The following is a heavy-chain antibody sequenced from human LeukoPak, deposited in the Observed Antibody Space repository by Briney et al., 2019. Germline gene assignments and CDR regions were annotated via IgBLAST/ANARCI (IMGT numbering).Heavy chain of an antibody. CDR2: IKPDGSER. Sequence: GGSLRLSCTASGFTFDDFAMHWVRQAPGKGLEWVANIKPDGSERNYVYSVKGRFTISRDNAKNSLYLQMNSLRAGDTAVYFCARGPYSYDSSGAFDIWGQGTMVTVSP. CDR3: ARGPYSYDSSGAFDI. J-gene: IGHJ3*02. V-gene: IGHV3-7*03. CDR1: GFTFDDFA. D-gene: IGHD3-22*01.